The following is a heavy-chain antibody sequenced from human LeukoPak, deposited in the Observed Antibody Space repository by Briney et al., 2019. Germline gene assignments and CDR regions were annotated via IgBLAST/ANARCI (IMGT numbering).Heavy chain of an antibody. CDR3: ALGTINKDYYFGMDV. V-gene: IGHV3-11*01. Sequence: GGSLRLSCAASGFTFRDYYVTWLRQAPGKGLEWLSYISNSGSTVFYADSIKGRFTVSRDNAKRSLYLQIESLRDDDTAVYHCALGTINKDYYFGMDVWGQGTTVTVSS. CDR2: ISNSGSTV. CDR1: GFTFRDYY. D-gene: IGHD2-8*01. J-gene: IGHJ6*02.